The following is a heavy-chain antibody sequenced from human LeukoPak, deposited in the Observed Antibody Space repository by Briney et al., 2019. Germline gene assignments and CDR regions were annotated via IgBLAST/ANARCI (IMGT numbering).Heavy chain of an antibody. CDR2: ISGSGGST. J-gene: IGHJ6*02. Sequence: GGSLRLSCAASGFTFSGYAMSWVRQAPGKGLEWVSAISGSGGSTYYAASVKGRFTISRHKSNNTTSLQTNSQRAEDTAVYYSARSGANYYDSDMDVWGQGTTVTVSS. D-gene: IGHD3-22*01. CDR1: GFTFSGYA. V-gene: IGHV3-23*01. CDR3: ARSGANYYDSDMDV.